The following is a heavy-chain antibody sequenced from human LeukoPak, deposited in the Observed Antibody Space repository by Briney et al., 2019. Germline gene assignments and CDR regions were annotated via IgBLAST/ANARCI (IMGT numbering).Heavy chain of an antibody. D-gene: IGHD3-22*01. CDR3: ARLIRINWFDP. CDR2: INPSGGST. J-gene: IGHJ5*02. CDR1: GYTFTSYY. V-gene: IGHV1-46*01. Sequence: ASVKVSRKASGYTFTSYYMHWVRQAPGQGLEWMGIINPSGGSTSYAQKFQGRVTMTRDTSTSTVYMELSSLRSEDTAVYYCARLIRINWFDPWGQGTLVTVSS.